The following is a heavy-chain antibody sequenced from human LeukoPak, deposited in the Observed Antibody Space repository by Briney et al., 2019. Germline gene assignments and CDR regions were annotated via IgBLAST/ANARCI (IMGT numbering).Heavy chain of an antibody. CDR1: GFTFSSYA. CDR2: ISYDGSNK. J-gene: IGHJ5*02. D-gene: IGHD1-20*01. Sequence: GSLRLSCAASGFTFSSYAMHWVRQAPGKGLEWVAVISYDGSNKYYADSVKGRFTISRDNSKNTLYLQMNSLRAEDTAVYYCARGSNWNDPGWFDPWGQGTLVTVSS. CDR3: ARGSNWNDPGWFDP. V-gene: IGHV3-30-3*01.